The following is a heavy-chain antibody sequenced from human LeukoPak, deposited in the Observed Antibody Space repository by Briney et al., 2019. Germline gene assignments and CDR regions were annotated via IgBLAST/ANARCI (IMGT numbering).Heavy chain of an antibody. J-gene: IGHJ4*02. CDR3: ARSPYYYGSGSYWGQYFDY. CDR1: GGSISSSSYY. D-gene: IGHD3-10*01. V-gene: IGHV4-39*07. CDR2: IYHSGST. Sequence: SETLSLTCTVSGGSISSSSYYWGWIRQPPGKGLEWIGSIYHSGSTYYNPSLKSRVTIAVETSKNQFSLKLSSVTAADTAVYYCARSPYYYGSGSYWGQYFDYWGQGTLVTVSS.